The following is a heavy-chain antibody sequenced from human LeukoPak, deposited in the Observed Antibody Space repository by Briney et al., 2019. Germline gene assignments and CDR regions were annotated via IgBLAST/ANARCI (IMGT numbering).Heavy chain of an antibody. J-gene: IGHJ4*02. CDR3: AKTRGYSGYEDECDY. Sequence: GGSLRLSCAASGFTFSSYAMSWVRQAPGKGLEWVSAISGSGGSTYYADSVKGRFTISRDNSKNTLYLQMNSLRAEDTAVYYCAKTRGYSGYEDECDYWGQGTLVTVSS. D-gene: IGHD5-12*01. V-gene: IGHV3-23*01. CDR1: GFTFSSYA. CDR2: ISGSGGST.